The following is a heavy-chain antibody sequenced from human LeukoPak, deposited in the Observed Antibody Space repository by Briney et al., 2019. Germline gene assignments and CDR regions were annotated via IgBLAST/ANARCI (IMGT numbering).Heavy chain of an antibody. CDR1: GFAFSSYF. Sequence: GGSLRLSCTASGFAFSSYFIHWVRQAPGKGLEWVAVISYDGSNKYYADSVKGRFTISRDNSKNTLYLQMNSLRAEDTAVYYCARHGGNSSFDYWGQGTLVTVSS. CDR2: ISYDGSNK. J-gene: IGHJ4*02. CDR3: ARHGGNSSFDY. V-gene: IGHV3-30-3*01. D-gene: IGHD2-21*02.